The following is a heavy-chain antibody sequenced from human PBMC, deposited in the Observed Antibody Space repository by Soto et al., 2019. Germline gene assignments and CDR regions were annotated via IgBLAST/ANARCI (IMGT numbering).Heavy chain of an antibody. CDR3: ARGRTGYLFYFDY. Sequence: QAHLVQSGAEVKKPGASVKVSCKASGYTFTPYVISWVRQAPGQRLEWMGWINADNGHTKYSQKFQGRVTITRDTSASTVYLELSSLKSEDTAVLYCARGRTGYLFYFDYWGQGTLVSVSS. CDR2: INADNGHT. D-gene: IGHD1-1*01. CDR1: GYTFTPYV. V-gene: IGHV1-3*01. J-gene: IGHJ4*02.